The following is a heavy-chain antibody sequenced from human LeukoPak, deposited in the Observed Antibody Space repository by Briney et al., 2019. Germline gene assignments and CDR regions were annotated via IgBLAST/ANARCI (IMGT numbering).Heavy chain of an antibody. CDR3: AKDQVTMVRGVSPDVAFDI. J-gene: IGHJ3*02. V-gene: IGHV3-30*18. Sequence: GGSLRLSCASSGFTFSSYAMSWVRQAPGKGLEWVAVITYDGSNKYYTDSVKGRFTISRDNSKNTLYLQMNSLRAEDTAVYYCAKDQVTMVRGVSPDVAFDIWGQGTMVTVSS. D-gene: IGHD3-10*01. CDR1: GFTFSSYA. CDR2: ITYDGSNK.